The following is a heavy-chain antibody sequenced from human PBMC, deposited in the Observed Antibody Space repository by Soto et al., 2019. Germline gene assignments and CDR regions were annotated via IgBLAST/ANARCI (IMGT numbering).Heavy chain of an antibody. CDR2: IIPIFGTA. D-gene: IGHD1-1*01. J-gene: IGHJ5*02. Sequence: ASVEFSCKASGGTFSSYAISWVRQAPGQGLEWMGGIIPIFGTANYAQKFQGRVTITADESKKQFSLTLRSVTAADTAMYYCVRDGTKNLRDWFDPWGQGILVTVSS. CDR3: VRDGTKNLRDWFDP. V-gene: IGHV1-69*13. CDR1: GGTFSSYA.